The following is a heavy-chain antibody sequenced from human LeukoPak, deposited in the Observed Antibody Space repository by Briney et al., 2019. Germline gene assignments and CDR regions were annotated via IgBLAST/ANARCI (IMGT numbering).Heavy chain of an antibody. Sequence: GSLRLSCAASGFTFSSYAMSWVRQAPGKGLEWVSSIRGSGDGTNYADSVKGRFTISRDNSKNTLYLQMNSLRAEDTAVYYCAREYGGNSGGPFDYWGQGTLVTVSS. D-gene: IGHD4-23*01. CDR1: GFTFSSYA. J-gene: IGHJ4*02. V-gene: IGHV3-23*01. CDR2: IRGSGDGT. CDR3: AREYGGNSGGPFDY.